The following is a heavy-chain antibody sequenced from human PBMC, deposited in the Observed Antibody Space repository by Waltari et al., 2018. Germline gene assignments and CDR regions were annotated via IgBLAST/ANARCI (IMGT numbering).Heavy chain of an antibody. Sequence: EVQLLESGGGLVKPGGSLRLSCAASGFTFTNSAMSWVRQATGKGLEWVSVIYIGGDTYYADSVKGRFTISRDNSKNTLYLQMNSLRAEDTAVYFCAKEKRISYYDSSGQFDYWGQGTLVTVSS. CDR3: AKEKRISYYDSSGQFDY. V-gene: IGHV3-23*03. CDR2: IYIGGDT. J-gene: IGHJ4*02. CDR1: GFTFTNSA. D-gene: IGHD3-22*01.